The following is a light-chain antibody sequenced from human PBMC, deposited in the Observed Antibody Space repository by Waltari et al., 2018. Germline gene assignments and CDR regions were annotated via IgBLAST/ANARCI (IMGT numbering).Light chain of an antibody. V-gene: IGKV3-11*01. CDR3: QQRSNWNT. J-gene: IGKJ2*01. CDR1: QSVSSY. Sequence: EIVLTQSPATVSLSPGERATLTCRASQSVSSYLAWYQQKPGRAPRLLIYDASNRATGIPARFSGSGSGTDFTLTISSLEPEDFAVYYCQQRSNWNTFGQGTKLEIK. CDR2: DAS.